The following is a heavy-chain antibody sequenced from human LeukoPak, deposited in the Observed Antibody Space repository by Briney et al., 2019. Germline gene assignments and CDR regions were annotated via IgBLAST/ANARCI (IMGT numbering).Heavy chain of an antibody. CDR2: IWYDGSNK. V-gene: IGHV3-33*01. CDR1: GFTFSSYG. D-gene: IGHD2-21*02. CDR3: ARDWCGGGDCDAFDI. Sequence: PGRSLRLSCAVSGFTFSSYGMHWVRQAAGKGLEWVAVIWYDGSNKYYADSVKGRFTISRDNSKNTLYLQMNSLRAEDTAVYYCARDWCGGGDCDAFDIRGQGTMVAVSS. J-gene: IGHJ3*02.